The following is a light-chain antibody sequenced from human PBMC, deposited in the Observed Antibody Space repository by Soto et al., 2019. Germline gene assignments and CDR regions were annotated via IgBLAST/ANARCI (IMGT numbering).Light chain of an antibody. CDR1: QTVSSN. CDR2: GAS. V-gene: IGKV3-15*01. J-gene: IGKJ1*01. CDR3: QQYNNWPTT. Sequence: DTVMTQSPGNLSVSPGERVSLSCRASQTVSSNLAWYQQRPGQAPRPLIYGASTRATGIPARFSGSGSGTEFTLSISSLQSEDFAVYYCQQYNNWPTTFGQGTKVDIK.